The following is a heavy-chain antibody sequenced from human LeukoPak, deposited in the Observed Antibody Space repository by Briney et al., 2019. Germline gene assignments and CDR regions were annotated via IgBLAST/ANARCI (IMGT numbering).Heavy chain of an antibody. CDR1: VDSISSGDYY. Sequence: SQTLSLLCGVSVDSISSGDYYWSWVRQPPGKGLEWNGYFYYSGSTYYNPSLKSRVTISVDTSKNQFSLKLSSVTAADTAVYYCARSRGATSRPYYYVIDVWGQGTTVTVSS. V-gene: IGHV4-30-4*01. CDR3: ARSRGATSRPYYYVIDV. CDR2: FYYSGST. D-gene: IGHD5-24*01. J-gene: IGHJ6*02.